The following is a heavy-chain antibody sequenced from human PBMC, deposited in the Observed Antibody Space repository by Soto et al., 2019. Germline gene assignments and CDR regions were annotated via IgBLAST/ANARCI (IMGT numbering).Heavy chain of an antibody. V-gene: IGHV3-9*01. CDR2: ISWNSGYI. Sequence: EVQLVESGGGLVQPGRSLRLSCIASGFTFDDHAMHWVRQAPGKGLEWVSGISWNSGYIGYADSVKGRFTISRDNANDSVHLQMNSLRAEDPAFYYCAKDIKWNLPAGYLDNWGQGTLVTVSS. CDR3: AKDIKWNLPAGYLDN. J-gene: IGHJ4*02. CDR1: GFTFDDHA. D-gene: IGHD1-1*01.